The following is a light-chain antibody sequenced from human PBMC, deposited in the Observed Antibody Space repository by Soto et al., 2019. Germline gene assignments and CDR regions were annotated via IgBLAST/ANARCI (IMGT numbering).Light chain of an antibody. CDR2: AAF. V-gene: IGKV1-39*01. Sequence: DIHMTQSPSSLSASVGYRFTITCRASQSISSYLNWYHQKPVKAPNLLXYAAFTLQSGVPSRFSGSGSGTEFTLTISSLQYEDFAVYYCQQYNNWHPITFGQGTRLEIK. CDR3: QQYNNWHPIT. J-gene: IGKJ5*01. CDR1: QSISSY.